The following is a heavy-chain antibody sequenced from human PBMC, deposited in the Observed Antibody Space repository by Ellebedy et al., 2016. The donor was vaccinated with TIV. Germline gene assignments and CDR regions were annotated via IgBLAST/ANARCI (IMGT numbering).Heavy chain of an antibody. V-gene: IGHV3-7*03. CDR1: GFTFSSYW. CDR2: IKQDGSEK. CDR3: SRERVLAAMLYYYYGMDV. J-gene: IGHJ6*02. D-gene: IGHD2-2*01. Sequence: GGSLRLXXAASGFTFSSYWMSWVRQAPGKGLEWVANIKQDGSEKYFVDSVKGRFTISRDNVKNSLYLQMNGLRAEDTAVYYCSRERVLAAMLYYYYGMDVWGQGTTVTVSS.